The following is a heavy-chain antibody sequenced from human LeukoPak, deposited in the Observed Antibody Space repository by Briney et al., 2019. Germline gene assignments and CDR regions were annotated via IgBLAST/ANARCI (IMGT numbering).Heavy chain of an antibody. CDR3: ARVRLSGTYLDAFDI. CDR1: GGSVSSYY. CDR2: IYYSGST. Sequence: SETLSLTCTVSGGSVSSYYWSWIRQPPGKGLEWIGYIYYSGSTNYNPSLKSRVTISVDTSKDQFSLKLNSITTADTAVYYCARVRLSGTYLDAFDIWGQGTMVTVSS. J-gene: IGHJ3*02. D-gene: IGHD1-26*01. V-gene: IGHV4-59*02.